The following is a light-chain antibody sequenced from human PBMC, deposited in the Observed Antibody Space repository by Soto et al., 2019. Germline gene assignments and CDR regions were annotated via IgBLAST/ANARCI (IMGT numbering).Light chain of an antibody. CDR3: QQYNSYSWT. Sequence: DIQMTQSPSPLSASVGDRVTITCRASQSISTYLNWYQQKPGKAPKLLMYEASRLESGVPSRFSGSGSGTEFTLIINSLQPDDFATYYCQQYNSYSWTFGQGTKVDIK. CDR1: QSISTY. J-gene: IGKJ1*01. V-gene: IGKV1-5*01. CDR2: EAS.